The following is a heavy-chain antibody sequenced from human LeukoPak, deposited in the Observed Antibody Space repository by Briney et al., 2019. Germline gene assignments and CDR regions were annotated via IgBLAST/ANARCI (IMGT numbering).Heavy chain of an antibody. Sequence: PGGSLRLSCAASGFTFSTYAMSWVRQAPGKGLEWVSYISSSGSTIYYADSVKGRFTISRDNARDSLFLQMNSLRVEDTAIYYCARAGLLFYFDYWGQGALVTVSS. D-gene: IGHD2/OR15-2a*01. CDR1: GFTFSTYA. V-gene: IGHV3-48*03. CDR3: ARAGLLFYFDY. CDR2: ISSSGSTI. J-gene: IGHJ4*02.